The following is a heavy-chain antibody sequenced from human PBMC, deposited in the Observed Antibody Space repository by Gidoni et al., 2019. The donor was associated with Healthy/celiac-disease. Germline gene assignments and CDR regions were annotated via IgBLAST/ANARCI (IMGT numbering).Heavy chain of an antibody. J-gene: IGHJ6*03. V-gene: IGHV3-23*01. CDR3: AKDGFGELYPLYYYYMDV. CDR1: GFTFRSYA. Sequence: EVQLLESGGGLVQPGGSLRLSCAASGFTFRSYAMRWVRQAPGKGLEGVSAFSGSGGSTYFADSVKGRFTISRDNSQYTLYLQMNSLRADDTAVYYCAKDGFGELYPLYYYYMDVWGKGTTVTVSS. CDR2: FSGSGGST. D-gene: IGHD3-10*01.